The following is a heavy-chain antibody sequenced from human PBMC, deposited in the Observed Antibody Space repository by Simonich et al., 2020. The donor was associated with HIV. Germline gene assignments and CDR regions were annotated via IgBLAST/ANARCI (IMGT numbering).Heavy chain of an antibody. Sequence: QVQLQQWGAGLLKPSETLSLTCAVYGGSFSGYYWSWIRQPPGKGLEWIGKINHSGSTNYNPSLKSRVKISVDTSKNQFSLKLSSVTAADTAVYYCARGFYQRLYYFDYWGQGTLVTVSS. V-gene: IGHV4-34*01. CDR3: ARGFYQRLYYFDY. D-gene: IGHD2-2*01. CDR1: GGSFSGYY. J-gene: IGHJ4*02. CDR2: INHSGST.